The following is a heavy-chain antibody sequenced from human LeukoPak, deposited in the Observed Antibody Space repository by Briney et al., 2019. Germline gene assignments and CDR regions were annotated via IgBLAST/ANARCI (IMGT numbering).Heavy chain of an antibody. CDR1: GGSISSGDFY. V-gene: IGHV4-31*03. CDR3: ARALGTGWSQKE. Sequence: SDTLSLTCTLSGGSISSGDFYWSWIRQHPGKGLEWSGYIYYSGTTYYSPSLKSRVTISLATSKNQSSLKLSSVPAADTAVYYCARALGTGWSQKEWGQGTRVTVSS. J-gene: IGHJ4*02. CDR2: IYYSGTT. D-gene: IGHD6-19*01.